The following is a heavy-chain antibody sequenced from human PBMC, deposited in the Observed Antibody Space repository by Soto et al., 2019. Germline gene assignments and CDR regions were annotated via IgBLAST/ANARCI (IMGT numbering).Heavy chain of an antibody. CDR3: ASQVMYSSGFVP. V-gene: IGHV3-33*01. CDR1: GFIFRSYG. CDR2: IRHDGSNK. D-gene: IGHD6-19*01. J-gene: IGHJ5*02. Sequence: GGSLRLSCAASGFIFRSYGMHWVRQAPGKGLEWVAVIRHDGSNKNYADSVKGRFAISRDNSKNTMYLEMDSLRAEDTAVYYCASQVMYSSGFVPWGQGILVTVSS.